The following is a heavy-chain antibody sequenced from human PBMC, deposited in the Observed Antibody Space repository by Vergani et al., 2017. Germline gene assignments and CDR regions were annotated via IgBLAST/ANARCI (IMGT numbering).Heavy chain of an antibody. Sequence: QVQLQESGPGLVKPSETLSLTCTVSGGSISSYYWSWIRQPPGKGLEWIGYIYYSGSTNYNPSLKSRVTISVDTSKNQFSRKLSSVTAADTAVYYCAREGGFYDSSGNNWFDPWGQGTLVTVSS. CDR1: GGSISSYY. CDR3: AREGGFYDSSGNNWFDP. D-gene: IGHD3-22*01. J-gene: IGHJ5*02. CDR2: IYYSGST. V-gene: IGHV4-59*01.